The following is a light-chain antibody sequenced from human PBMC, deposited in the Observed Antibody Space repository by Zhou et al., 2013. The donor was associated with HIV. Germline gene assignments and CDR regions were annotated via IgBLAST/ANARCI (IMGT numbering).Light chain of an antibody. CDR2: DAS. Sequence: EIVLTQSPATLSLSPGERATLSCRASQSVNSYLAWYQQKPGQAPRLLIHDASNRATAIPARFSGSGSGTDYTLTISSLEPEDFAVYYCQQRSNWPPTFGGGTKVEI. CDR1: QSVNSY. V-gene: IGKV3-11*01. J-gene: IGKJ4*01. CDR3: QQRSNWPPT.